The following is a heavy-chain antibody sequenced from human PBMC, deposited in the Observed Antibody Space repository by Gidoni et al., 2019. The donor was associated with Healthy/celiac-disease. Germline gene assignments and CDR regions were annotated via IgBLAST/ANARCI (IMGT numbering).Heavy chain of an antibody. Sequence: QVQLVQSGAEVKKPGASVKGSCKASGYTFTSYYMHWVRPAPGQGLEWMGIINPSGGSTSYAQKFQGRVTMTRDTSTSTVYMELSSLRSEDTAVYYCARALGVGAGPFDYWGQGTLVTVSS. J-gene: IGHJ4*02. V-gene: IGHV1-46*01. CDR1: GYTFTSYY. D-gene: IGHD1-26*01. CDR2: INPSGGST. CDR3: ARALGVGAGPFDY.